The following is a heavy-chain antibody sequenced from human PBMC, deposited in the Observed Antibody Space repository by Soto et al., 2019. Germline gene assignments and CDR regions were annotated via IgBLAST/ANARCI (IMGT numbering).Heavy chain of an antibody. Sequence: SGPTLVNPTQTLTLTCTFSGFSLSTSGVGVGWIRQPPGKALEWLALIYWNDDKRYSPSLKSRLTITKGTSKNQVVLTMTNMDPVDTATYYCAHRRPYYDSSGYPGPFDYWGQGTLVTVSS. CDR2: IYWNDDK. CDR3: AHRRPYYDSSGYPGPFDY. J-gene: IGHJ4*02. V-gene: IGHV2-5*01. D-gene: IGHD3-22*01. CDR1: GFSLSTSGVG.